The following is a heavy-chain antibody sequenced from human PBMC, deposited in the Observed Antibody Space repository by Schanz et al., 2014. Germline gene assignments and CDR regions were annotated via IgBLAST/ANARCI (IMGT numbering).Heavy chain of an antibody. CDR3: AREDSRNYPKPLDY. J-gene: IGHJ4*02. CDR2: IDPNSGDT. V-gene: IGHV1-2*02. Sequence: QVHLVQSGAEVKKPGASVKVSCRASGYTFRSYGINWVRQAPGQGLEWMGWIDPNSGDTNYAQKFQGRVTMTWDTSISTAYMELSRLRSDDTAVYYCAREDSRNYPKPLDYWGQGTLVTVSS. CDR1: GYTFRSYG. D-gene: IGHD1-26*01.